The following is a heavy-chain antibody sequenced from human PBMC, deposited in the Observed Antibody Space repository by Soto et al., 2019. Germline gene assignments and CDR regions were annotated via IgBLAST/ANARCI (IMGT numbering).Heavy chain of an antibody. Sequence: QVQLQESGPGLVKPSQTLSLTCNVSGAAISGGGHYWTWIRQPPGKGLEWIGYIYGSANTYYRPALRSRVTISVDTSKNQCSLTPSSVTAADTAVYYCARDLGGVATLDYWGQGPLVTVS. V-gene: IGHV4-30-4*01. CDR1: GAAISGGGHY. J-gene: IGHJ4*02. CDR3: ARDLGGVATLDY. CDR2: IYGSANT. D-gene: IGHD5-12*01.